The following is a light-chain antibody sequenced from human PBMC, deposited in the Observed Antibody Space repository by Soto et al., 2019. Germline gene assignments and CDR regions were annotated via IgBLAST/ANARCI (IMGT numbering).Light chain of an antibody. CDR2: DAS. CDR3: QQYYSFPGT. J-gene: IGKJ1*01. V-gene: IGKV1-5*01. CDR1: QGISRW. Sequence: DIQMTQSPSTLSASVGDRVTITCRASQGISRWLAWYQQKPGKAPMLLIYDASTLESGVPSRFSGSGSGTDFTLSISSLQPDDFATFYCQQYYSFPGTFGQGTKVEIK.